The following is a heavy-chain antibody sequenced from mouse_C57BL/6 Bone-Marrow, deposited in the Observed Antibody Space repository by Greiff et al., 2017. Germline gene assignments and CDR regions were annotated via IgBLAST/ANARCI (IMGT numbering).Heavy chain of an antibody. J-gene: IGHJ4*01. CDR3: ARRIYYARAMDY. CDR1: GYTFTNYW. Sequence: VKLQESGAELVRPGTSVKMSCKASGYTFTNYWIGWAKQRPGHGLEWIGDIYPGGGYTNYNEKFKGKATLTADKSSSTAYMQFSSLTSEDSAIYYCARRIYYARAMDYWGQGTSVTVSS. CDR2: IYPGGGYT. D-gene: IGHD2-1*01. V-gene: IGHV1-63*01.